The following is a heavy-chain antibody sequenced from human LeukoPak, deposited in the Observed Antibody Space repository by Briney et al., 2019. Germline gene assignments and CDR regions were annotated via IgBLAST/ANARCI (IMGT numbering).Heavy chain of an antibody. CDR1: GFFVTDNY. CDR2: ISGSGGST. Sequence: QTGGSLRLSCAASGFFVTDNYISWVRQAPGKGLEWVSAISGSGGSTYYADSVKGRFTISRDNSKNTLYLQMNSLRAEDTAVYYCARIAAFDYWGQGTLVTVSS. V-gene: IGHV3-23*01. J-gene: IGHJ4*02. CDR3: ARIAAFDY. D-gene: IGHD6-6*01.